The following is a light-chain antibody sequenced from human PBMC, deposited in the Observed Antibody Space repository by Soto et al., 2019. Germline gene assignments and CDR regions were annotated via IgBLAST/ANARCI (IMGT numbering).Light chain of an antibody. CDR2: DVY. J-gene: IGLJ1*01. CDR3: TSYTSSTPFYV. CDR1: RTDVDGYDY. Sequence: QNVLTQPASVSASPGQSIAISCTGDRTDVDGYDYVSWYQQHPGQAPQLIIYDVYSRPSGVSHRFSGSKSGDTAALTISGLQAEDEADYYCTSYTSSTPFYVFGTGTKVT. V-gene: IGLV2-14*03.